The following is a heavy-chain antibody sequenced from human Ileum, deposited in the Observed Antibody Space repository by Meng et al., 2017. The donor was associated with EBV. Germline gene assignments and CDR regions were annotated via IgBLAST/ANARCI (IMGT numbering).Heavy chain of an antibody. CDR3: ARDGYSSGSD. CDR1: GGSVSSGGNY. CDR2: IYNSGST. Sequence: QLHVPGPGLVTPSETLSLTCSVSGGSVSSGGNYWSWIRQPPGKGLEWIGYIYNSGSTNYNPSLKRRVTISVDTSKNQFSLKLSSVTAADTAVYYCARDGYSSGSDWGQGTLVTVSS. J-gene: IGHJ4*02. D-gene: IGHD6-19*01. V-gene: IGHV4-61*08.